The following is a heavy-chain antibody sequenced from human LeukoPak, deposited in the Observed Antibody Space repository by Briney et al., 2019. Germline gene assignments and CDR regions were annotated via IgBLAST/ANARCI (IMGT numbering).Heavy chain of an antibody. Sequence: VSGPTVVNPTQTLTLTCTFSGFSLSTRGVGVGWIRQPPGKALEWLALIYWNDVKRYSPSLKSRLTITKDTSKNQVVLTMTYMDPVDTATYYCARHYYLRGEDSYYMDVWGKGTTVTISS. CDR2: IYWNDVK. V-gene: IGHV2-5*01. CDR3: ARHYYLRGEDSYYMDV. J-gene: IGHJ6*03. D-gene: IGHD3-10*01. CDR1: GFSLSTRGVG.